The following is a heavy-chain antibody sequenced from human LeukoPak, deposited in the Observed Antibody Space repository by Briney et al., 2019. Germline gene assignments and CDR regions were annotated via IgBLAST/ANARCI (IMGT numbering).Heavy chain of an antibody. CDR2: MNLDGSEK. J-gene: IGHJ4*02. CDR3: ARDDGFSCYSY. V-gene: IGHV3-7*01. Sequence: GGSLRLSCAASGFTFSSYWMTWVRQAPGKGLEWVANMNLDGSEKYYVDSVKGRFIISRDNAKNSLFLQMNSLVAEDTAVYYCARDDGFSCYSYWGQGTLVTVSS. CDR1: GFTFSSYW. D-gene: IGHD3/OR15-3a*01.